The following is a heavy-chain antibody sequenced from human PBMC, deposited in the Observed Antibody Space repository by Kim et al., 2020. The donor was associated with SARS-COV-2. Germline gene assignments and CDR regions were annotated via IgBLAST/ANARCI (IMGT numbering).Heavy chain of an antibody. Sequence: SETLSLTCAVYGGSFSGYYWSWIRQPPGKGLEWIGEINHSGSTNYNPSLKSRVTISVDTSKNQFSLKLSSVTAADTAVYYCARVLGVGSIAAARKMYDYWGQGTLVTVSS. V-gene: IGHV4-34*01. J-gene: IGHJ4*02. CDR1: GGSFSGYY. D-gene: IGHD6-13*01. CDR2: INHSGST. CDR3: ARVLGVGSIAAARKMYDY.